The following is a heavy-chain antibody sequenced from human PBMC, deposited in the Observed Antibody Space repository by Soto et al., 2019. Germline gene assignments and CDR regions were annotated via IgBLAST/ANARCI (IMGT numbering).Heavy chain of an antibody. D-gene: IGHD3-3*01. V-gene: IGHV1-18*01. Sequence: ASVKVSCKASGYTFTSYGISWVRQAPGQGLEWMGWISAYNGNTNYAQKLQGRVTMTTDTSTSTAYMELRSLRSDDTAVYYCARNYDFWSLQVIGLDYWGQGTLVTVSS. CDR2: ISAYNGNT. CDR1: GYTFTSYG. J-gene: IGHJ4*02. CDR3: ARNYDFWSLQVIGLDY.